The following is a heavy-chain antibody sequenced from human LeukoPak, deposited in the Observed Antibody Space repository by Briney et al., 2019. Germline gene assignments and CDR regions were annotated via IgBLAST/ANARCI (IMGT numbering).Heavy chain of an antibody. CDR2: IIPIFGTA. Sequence: SVKVSCKASGGTFSSYGISWVRQAPGQGLEWMGGIIPIFGTANYAQKFQGRVTITADESTSTAYMELSSLRSEDTAVYYCARGHYYYDTSGYYSHSYIDVWAKGPRSPSP. D-gene: IGHD3-22*01. J-gene: IGHJ6*03. V-gene: IGHV1-69*13. CDR1: GGTFSSYG. CDR3: ARGHYYYDTSGYYSHSYIDV.